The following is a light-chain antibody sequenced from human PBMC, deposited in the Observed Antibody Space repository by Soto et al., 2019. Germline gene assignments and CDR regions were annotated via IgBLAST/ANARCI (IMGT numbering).Light chain of an antibody. CDR2: EVS. CDR1: SSDVAIYKY. J-gene: IGLJ3*02. Sequence: QSALTQPASVSGSPGQSVTISCTGSSSDVAIYKYVSWYQYHPGRAPKLLIYEVSGRPSGVSNRFSGSRSGNTASLTISGLQAEDEADYYCSSYTTRSWVFGGGTKLTVL. V-gene: IGLV2-14*01. CDR3: SSYTTRSWV.